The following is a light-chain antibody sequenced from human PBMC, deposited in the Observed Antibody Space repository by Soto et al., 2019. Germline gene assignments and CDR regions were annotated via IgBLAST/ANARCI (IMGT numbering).Light chain of an antibody. Sequence: SVLTQPSSLTGSPGQSITISCTGTHSDVGSYNLVSWYQQHPGKAPKVIIYEVSERPSGVSDRFSGSKSGNTASLMISGLQAEDEADYYCCSYAGSTTQTYVFGSGTKVTVL. CDR2: EVS. J-gene: IGLJ1*01. CDR1: HSDVGSYNL. CDR3: CSYAGSTTQTYV. V-gene: IGLV2-23*02.